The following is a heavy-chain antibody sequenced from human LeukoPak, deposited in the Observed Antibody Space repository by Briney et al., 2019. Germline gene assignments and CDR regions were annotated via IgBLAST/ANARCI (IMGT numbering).Heavy chain of an antibody. V-gene: IGHV3-30*18. D-gene: IGHD2-2*01. CDR1: GFTFSSYG. CDR3: AQEGLVVSYFDY. CDR2: ISYDGSNK. Sequence: PGGSLRLSCAASGFTFSSYGIHWVRQAPGRGLEWVAIISYDGSNKYYADSVKGRFTISRDNSKNTLYLQLNSLRCDDTAVYYCAQEGLVVSYFDYWGQGTLVTVSS. J-gene: IGHJ4*03.